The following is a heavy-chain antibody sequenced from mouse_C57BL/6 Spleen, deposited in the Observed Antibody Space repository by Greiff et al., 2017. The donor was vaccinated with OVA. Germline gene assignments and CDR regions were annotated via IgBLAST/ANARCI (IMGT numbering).Heavy chain of an antibody. CDR3: ATARWFAY. D-gene: IGHD3-1*01. CDR1: GYTFTDYN. J-gene: IGHJ3*01. CDR2: INPNNGGT. Sequence: EVQVVESGPELVKPGASVKMSCKASGYTFTDYNMHWVKQSHGKSLEWIGYINPNNGGTSYNQKFKGKATLTVNKSSSTAYMELRSLTSEDSAVYYCATARWFAYWGQGTLVTVSA. V-gene: IGHV1-22*01.